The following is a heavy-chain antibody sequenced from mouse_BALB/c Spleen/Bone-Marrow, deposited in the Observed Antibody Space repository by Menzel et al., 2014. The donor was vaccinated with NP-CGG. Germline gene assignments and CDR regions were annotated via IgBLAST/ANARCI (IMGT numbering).Heavy chain of an antibody. Sequence: EVKLVESGPSLVKPSQTLSLTCSVTGDSITSSYWNWIRKFPGNKLEYMGYISYSGNAYYNPSLKSRISLTRDTSKNXYYLQLNSVTTEDTATYFCARGNGYHFDYWGQGTTLTVSS. CDR2: ISYSGNA. D-gene: IGHD1-2*01. V-gene: IGHV3-8*02. J-gene: IGHJ2*01. CDR1: GDSITSSY. CDR3: ARGNGYHFDY.